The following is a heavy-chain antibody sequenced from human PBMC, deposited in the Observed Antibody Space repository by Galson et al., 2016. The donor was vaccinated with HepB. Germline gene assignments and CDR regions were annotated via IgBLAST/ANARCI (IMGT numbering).Heavy chain of an antibody. V-gene: IGHV5-51*01. CDR1: GYSFTSYY. Sequence: QSGAEVKKPGESLKISCKGSGYSFTSYYIAWVRQMPGKGLELMGLIFPGDSNSIYIPSFQGQVTISADKSISTAYLQWSSLKASDTAMYYCARPGLGVGGLDPWGQGTLVTVSS. J-gene: IGHJ5*02. CDR2: IFPGDSNS. D-gene: IGHD3-16*01. CDR3: ARPGLGVGGLDP.